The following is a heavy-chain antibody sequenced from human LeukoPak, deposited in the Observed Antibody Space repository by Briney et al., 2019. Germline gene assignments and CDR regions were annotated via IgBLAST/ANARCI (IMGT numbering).Heavy chain of an antibody. CDR3: ARVKGIAVAGTAY. Sequence: ASVKVSCKASGYTFTGYYMHWVRQAPGQGLEWMGWINPNSGGTNYAQKFQGRVTMTRDTSISTAYMELSSLRSEDTAVYYCARVKGIAVAGTAYWGQGTLVTVSS. CDR2: INPNSGGT. CDR1: GYTFTGYY. V-gene: IGHV1-2*02. D-gene: IGHD6-19*01. J-gene: IGHJ4*02.